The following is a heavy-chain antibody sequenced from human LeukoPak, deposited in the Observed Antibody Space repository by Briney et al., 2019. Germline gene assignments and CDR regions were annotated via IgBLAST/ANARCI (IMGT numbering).Heavy chain of an antibody. J-gene: IGHJ4*02. CDR3: ARTSHPHGSGWLFDY. Sequence: PSETLSLTCTVSGGSISSYYWSWIRQPPGKGLEWIGYIYFSGSTNYNPSLKSRVTISVDTSRNQFSLQLSSVTAADTAVYYCARTSHPHGSGWLFDYWGQGTLVTVSS. CDR1: GGSISSYY. CDR2: IYFSGST. V-gene: IGHV4-59*01. D-gene: IGHD6-13*01.